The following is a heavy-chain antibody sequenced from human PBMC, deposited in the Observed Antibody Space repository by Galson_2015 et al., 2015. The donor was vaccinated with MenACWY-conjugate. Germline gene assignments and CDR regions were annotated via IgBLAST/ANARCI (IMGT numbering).Heavy chain of an antibody. D-gene: IGHD1-26*01. Sequence: KGLVWVSRINPGGSSTTYADSVKDRFTISRDNAKNTLYLQMNSLRPEDTAVFYCAKTRGASFYFDFWGQGTLVTVSS. CDR2: INPGGSST. J-gene: IGHJ4*02. V-gene: IGHV3-74*01. CDR3: AKTRGASFYFDF.